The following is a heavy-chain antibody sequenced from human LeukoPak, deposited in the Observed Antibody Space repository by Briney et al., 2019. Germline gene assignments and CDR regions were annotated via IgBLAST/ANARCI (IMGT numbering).Heavy chain of an antibody. Sequence: PGGSLRLSCAASGFTFSSYWMSWVRQAPGKGLEWVANIKQGGSEKYYVDSVKGRFTISRDNAKNSLYLQMNSLRAEDTAVYYCARDWYNNSDAFDLWGQGTMVTVSS. D-gene: IGHD4-11*01. J-gene: IGHJ3*01. CDR2: IKQGGSEK. V-gene: IGHV3-7*01. CDR3: ARDWYNNSDAFDL. CDR1: GFTFSSYW.